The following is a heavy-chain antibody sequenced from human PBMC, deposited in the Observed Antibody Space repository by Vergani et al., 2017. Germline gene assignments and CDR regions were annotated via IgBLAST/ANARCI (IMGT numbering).Heavy chain of an antibody. CDR2: ISGSGGST. J-gene: IGHJ5*02. V-gene: IGHV3-23*01. D-gene: IGHD6-19*01. CDR1: GFTFSSYA. Sequence: AASGFTFSSYAMSWVRQAPGMGLEWVSAISGSGGSTYYADSVKGRFTISRDNSKNTLYLQMNSLRAEDTAVYYCAKSPRYSSGWDNWFDPWGQGTLVTVSS. CDR3: AKSPRYSSGWDNWFDP.